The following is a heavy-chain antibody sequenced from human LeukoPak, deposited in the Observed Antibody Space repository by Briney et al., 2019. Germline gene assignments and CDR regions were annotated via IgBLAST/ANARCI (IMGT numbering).Heavy chain of an antibody. D-gene: IGHD3-22*01. CDR2: IYYIGST. V-gene: IGHV4-59*12. CDR1: GGSISSYY. J-gene: IGHJ5*02. Sequence: PSETLSLTCTVSGGSISSYYWSWIRQPPGKGLEWVGYIYYIGSTNYNPSLKSRVTISVDTSKNQFSLKLNSVTAADTAVYYCAPPTYYYETNGYSVAWGQGTLVTVSS. CDR3: APPTYYYETNGYSVA.